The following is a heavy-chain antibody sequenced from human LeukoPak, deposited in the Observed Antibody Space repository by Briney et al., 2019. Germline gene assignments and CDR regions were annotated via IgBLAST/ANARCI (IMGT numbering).Heavy chain of an antibody. D-gene: IGHD4-17*01. Sequence: GGSLRLSCAASGFTFSSYSMNWVRQAPGKGLEWVSSISSSSSYIHYADSVKGRFTISRDNAKNSLYLQMNSLRAEDTAVYYCARDTGETTVTSFDYWGQGTLVTVSS. CDR2: ISSSSSYI. V-gene: IGHV3-21*01. CDR3: ARDTGETTVTSFDY. J-gene: IGHJ4*02. CDR1: GFTFSSYS.